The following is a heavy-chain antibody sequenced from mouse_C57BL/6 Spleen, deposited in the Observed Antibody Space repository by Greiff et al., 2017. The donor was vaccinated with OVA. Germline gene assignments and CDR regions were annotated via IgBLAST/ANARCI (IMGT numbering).Heavy chain of an antibody. CDR3: ARAWDGAMDY. V-gene: IGHV1-59*01. CDR2: IDPSDSYT. D-gene: IGHD4-1*01. Sequence: QVQLQQPGAELVRPGTSVKLSCKASGYTFTSYWMHWVKQRPGQGLEWIGVIDPSDSYTNYNQKFKGKATLTVDTSSSTAYMQLSSLTSEDAAVYYCARAWDGAMDYWGQGTSVTVSS. J-gene: IGHJ4*01. CDR1: GYTFTSYW.